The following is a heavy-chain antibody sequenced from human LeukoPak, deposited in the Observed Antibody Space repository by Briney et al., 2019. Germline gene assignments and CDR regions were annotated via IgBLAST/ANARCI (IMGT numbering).Heavy chain of an antibody. CDR3: ARSSGWYGTSSWFDP. Sequence: GRSLRLSCAASGFTFDDYAMHWVRHAPGKGLEWVSGISWNSGSIGYADSVKGRFTISRDNAKNSLYLQTNSLRAEDMALYYCARSSGWYGTSSWFDPWGQGTLVTVSS. CDR2: ISWNSGSI. CDR1: GFTFDDYA. D-gene: IGHD6-19*01. V-gene: IGHV3-9*03. J-gene: IGHJ5*02.